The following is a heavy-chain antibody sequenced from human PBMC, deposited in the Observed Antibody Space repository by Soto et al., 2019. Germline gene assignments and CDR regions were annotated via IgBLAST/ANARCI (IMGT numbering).Heavy chain of an antibody. CDR1: GYTFTGYY. D-gene: IGHD3-22*01. CDR3: ARQTMIGGDAFDI. J-gene: IGHJ3*02. V-gene: IGHV1-2*04. Sequence: ASVKVSCKASGYTFTGYYMHWLRQAPGQGLEWMGWINPNSGGTNYAQKFQGWVTMTRDTSISTAYMELSRLRSDDTAVYYCARQTMIGGDAFDIWGQGTMVTVSS. CDR2: INPNSGGT.